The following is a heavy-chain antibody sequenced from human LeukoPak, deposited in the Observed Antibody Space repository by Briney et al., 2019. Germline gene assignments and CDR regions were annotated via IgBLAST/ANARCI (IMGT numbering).Heavy chain of an antibody. CDR2: IYYTEST. CDR1: GGSISNYY. CDR3: ARVLDYDILTGHYFDY. Sequence: SETLSLTCTVSGGSISNYYWNWIRQPPGKGLEWIGYIYYTESTNYNPSLKSRVTISVDTSKNQFSLKLSSVTAADTAVYYCARVLDYDILTGHYFDYWGQGTLVTVSS. V-gene: IGHV4-59*01. D-gene: IGHD3-9*01. J-gene: IGHJ4*02.